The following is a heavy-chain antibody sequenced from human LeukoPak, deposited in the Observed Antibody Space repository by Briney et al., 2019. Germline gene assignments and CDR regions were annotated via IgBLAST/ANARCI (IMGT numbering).Heavy chain of an antibody. CDR1: GYTFTGYY. Sequence: GASVKVSCKASGYTFTGYYMHWVRQAPGQGLEWMGWINPNSGGTNYAQTFQGRVTMTRDTSVSTAFMELSRLRSDDTAVYFCARGLYYYDSSSSFDYWGQGALVTVSS. CDR2: INPNSGGT. J-gene: IGHJ4*02. D-gene: IGHD3-22*01. V-gene: IGHV1-2*02. CDR3: ARGLYYYDSSSSFDY.